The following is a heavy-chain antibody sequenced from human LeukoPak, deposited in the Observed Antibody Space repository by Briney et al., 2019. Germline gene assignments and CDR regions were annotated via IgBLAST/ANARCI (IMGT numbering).Heavy chain of an antibody. CDR3: ARDVLGYCSSTSCYRQPTYNWFDP. V-gene: IGHV3-7*01. Sequence: PGGSLRLSCAASGFTFSSYWMSWVRQAPGKGLEWVANIKRDGSEKYYVDSVKGRFTISRDNAKNSLYLQMNSLRAEDTAVYYCARDVLGYCSSTSCYRQPTYNWFDPWGQGTLVTVSS. J-gene: IGHJ5*02. CDR2: IKRDGSEK. D-gene: IGHD2-2*01. CDR1: GFTFSSYW.